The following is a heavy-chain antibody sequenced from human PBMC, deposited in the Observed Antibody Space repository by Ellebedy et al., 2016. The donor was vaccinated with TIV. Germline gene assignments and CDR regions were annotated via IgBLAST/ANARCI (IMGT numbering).Heavy chain of an antibody. D-gene: IGHD5-12*01. CDR2: ISSSGSTI. CDR3: AKTRGYSGYDYGTADAFDI. J-gene: IGHJ3*02. V-gene: IGHV3-48*03. CDR1: GFTFSSYE. Sequence: PGGSLRLSCAASGFTFSSYEMNWVRQAPGKGLEWVSYISSSGSTIYYADSVKGRFTISRDNAKNSLYLQMNSLRAEDTAVYYCAKTRGYSGYDYGTADAFDIWGQGTMVTVSS.